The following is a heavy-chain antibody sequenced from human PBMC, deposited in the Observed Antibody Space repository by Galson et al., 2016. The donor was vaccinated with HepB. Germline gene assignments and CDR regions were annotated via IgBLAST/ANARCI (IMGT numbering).Heavy chain of an antibody. CDR3: ASRKYGGPFDY. Sequence: SLRLSCAASGFTFSTYWISWVRQAPGKGLEWVAHITQDGSENYYVDSVKGRFTISRDNAKDSLSLQMDSLRAEDTAVYYCASRKYGGPFDYWGQGTLVTVSS. CDR2: ITQDGSEN. V-gene: IGHV3-7*01. D-gene: IGHD2-2*01. CDR1: GFTFSTYW. J-gene: IGHJ4*02.